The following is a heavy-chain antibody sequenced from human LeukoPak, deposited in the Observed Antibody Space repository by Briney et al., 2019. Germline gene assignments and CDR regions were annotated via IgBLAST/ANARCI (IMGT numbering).Heavy chain of an antibody. Sequence: GASVKVSCKASGYTFTGYYMHWVRQAPGQGLEWMGWINPNSGGTNYAQELQGRVTMTTDTSTSTAYMELRSLRSDDTAVYYCARVTIFGVVYSSNWFDPWGQGTLVTVSS. CDR2: INPNSGGT. CDR1: GYTFTGYY. D-gene: IGHD3-3*01. J-gene: IGHJ5*02. V-gene: IGHV1-2*02. CDR3: ARVTIFGVVYSSNWFDP.